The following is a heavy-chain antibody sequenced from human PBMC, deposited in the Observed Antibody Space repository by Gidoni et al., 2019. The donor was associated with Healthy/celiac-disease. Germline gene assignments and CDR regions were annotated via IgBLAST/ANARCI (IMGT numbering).Heavy chain of an antibody. Sequence: QVQLVESGGGVVQPGGSLRLSCAASGFHFSSYGMHWVRPAPGKGLEWVAFIRYDGSNKYYADSVKGRFTISRDNSKNTLYLQMNSLRAEDTAVYYCAKEKGVFGVVYGMDVWGQGTTVTVSS. J-gene: IGHJ6*02. CDR3: AKEKGVFGVVYGMDV. V-gene: IGHV3-30*02. CDR1: GFHFSSYG. D-gene: IGHD3-3*01. CDR2: IRYDGSNK.